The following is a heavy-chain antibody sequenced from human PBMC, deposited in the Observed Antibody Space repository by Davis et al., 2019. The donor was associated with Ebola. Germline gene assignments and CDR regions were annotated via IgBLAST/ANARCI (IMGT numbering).Heavy chain of an antibody. J-gene: IGHJ6*02. Sequence: GESLKISCAASGFTFSIYWMTWVRQAPGKGLEWVANIKQDGSEKYYVDSVKGRFTVSRDSAKNSLYLQMNSLRAEDTAVYYCARTRYYYGKDVWGQGTTVTVSS. CDR3: ARTRYYYGKDV. CDR1: GFTFSIYW. V-gene: IGHV3-7*01. CDR2: IKQDGSEK.